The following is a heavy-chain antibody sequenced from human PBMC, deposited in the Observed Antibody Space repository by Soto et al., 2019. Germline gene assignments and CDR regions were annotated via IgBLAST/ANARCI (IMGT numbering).Heavy chain of an antibody. CDR2: IYPGDSDT. Sequence: RXESLKISCKGSGYSFTSYWIGWVRQMPGKGLEWMGIIYPGDSDTRYSPSFQGQVTISADKSISTAYLQWSSLKASDTAMYYCARLSQIDLAPYTWFDPWGQGNLVTVSS. J-gene: IGHJ5*02. CDR1: GYSFTSYW. V-gene: IGHV5-51*01. CDR3: ARLSQIDLAPYTWFDP.